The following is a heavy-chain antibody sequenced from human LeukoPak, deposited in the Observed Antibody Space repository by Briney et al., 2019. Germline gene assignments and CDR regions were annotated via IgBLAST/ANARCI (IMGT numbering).Heavy chain of an antibody. CDR2: INHSGST. CDR1: GGSFSGYY. J-gene: IGHJ5*02. Sequence: PSETLSLTCAVCGGSFSGYYWSWIRQPPGKGLEWIGEINHSGSTNYNPPLKIRVTISVDTSKNQFSLKLSSVTAGDTAVYYCARGRGFFVVVVAATYGWLDPWGQGTLVTVSS. D-gene: IGHD2-15*01. V-gene: IGHV4-34*01. CDR3: ARGRGFFVVVVAATYGWLDP.